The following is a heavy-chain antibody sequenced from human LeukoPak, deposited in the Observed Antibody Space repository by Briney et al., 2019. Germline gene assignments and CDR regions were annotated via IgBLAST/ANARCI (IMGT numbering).Heavy chain of an antibody. CDR3: AISPSWGWFDP. CDR2: IYYSGST. J-gene: IGHJ5*02. CDR1: NGSLSGYF. V-gene: IGHV4-34*01. Sequence: SETLSLTCVVSNGSLSGYFWSWVRQPPGKGLEWIGSIYYSGSTYYNPSLKSRVTISVDTSKNQFSLKLSSVTAADTAVYYCAISPSWGWFDPWGQGTLVTVSS. D-gene: IGHD1-26*01.